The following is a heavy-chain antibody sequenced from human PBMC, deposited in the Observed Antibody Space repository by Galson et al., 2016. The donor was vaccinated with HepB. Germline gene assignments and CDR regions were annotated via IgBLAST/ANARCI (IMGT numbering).Heavy chain of an antibody. Sequence: SCKASGGTFSKYALTWVRQAPGQGLEWMGGIIPMIGSPVYAQKFQGRVTITADEPTYIAYLELSSLRSEDTAVYYCARSHTEMVPSGIRNYYGMDVWGQGTMVTVSS. J-gene: IGHJ6*02. D-gene: IGHD2-8*01. V-gene: IGHV1-69*01. CDR2: IIPMIGSP. CDR3: ARSHTEMVPSGIRNYYGMDV. CDR1: GGTFSKYA.